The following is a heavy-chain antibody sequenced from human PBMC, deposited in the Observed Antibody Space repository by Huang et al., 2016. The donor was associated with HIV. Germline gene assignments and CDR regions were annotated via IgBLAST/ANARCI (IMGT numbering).Heavy chain of an antibody. CDR3: ARRVGSGWYGEIDY. CDR1: GYNFKTHA. V-gene: IGHV1-18*04. D-gene: IGHD6-19*01. Sequence: QVQLLQSGAEVKKPGASVKISCTTSGYNFKTHAVSWVRQTPGQGLEWMGWVSGYNSYTTYSQRLQGRVTMTTDTSTNTVYMELRSLRSDDTAVYYCARRVGSGWYGEIDYWGQGTLVTVSS. CDR2: VSGYNSYT. J-gene: IGHJ4*02.